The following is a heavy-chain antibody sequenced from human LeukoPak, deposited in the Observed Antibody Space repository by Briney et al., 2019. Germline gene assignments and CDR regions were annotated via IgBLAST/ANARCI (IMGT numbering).Heavy chain of an antibody. J-gene: IGHJ4*02. D-gene: IGHD3-22*01. CDR3: ARGGHYDRSGFFDY. CDR2: INYSGST. Sequence: PSETLSLTCTVSGGSISTYSWSWIRQPPGKALEWIGYINYSGSTDYNTSLKSRVTISIDTSKSLFSLKLNSVTAADTAVYFCARGGHYDRSGFFDYWGQGTLVTVSS. V-gene: IGHV4-59*01. CDR1: GGSISTYS.